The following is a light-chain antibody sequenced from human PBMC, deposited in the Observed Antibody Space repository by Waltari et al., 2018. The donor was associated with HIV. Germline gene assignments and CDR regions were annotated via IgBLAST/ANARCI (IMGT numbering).Light chain of an antibody. V-gene: IGKV1-39*01. CDR3: QQSYTSSYT. CDR2: GAS. CDR1: QSIGDH. J-gene: IGKJ2*01. Sequence: DMQMTHSPSALSASLGDRVTLTCRASQSIGDHLNWFPQRPGKAPTLLIFGASSLHSGVPTRFSGSGSGTDFTLTIHSLQPEDFATYWCQQSYTSSYTFGQGTRLEIK.